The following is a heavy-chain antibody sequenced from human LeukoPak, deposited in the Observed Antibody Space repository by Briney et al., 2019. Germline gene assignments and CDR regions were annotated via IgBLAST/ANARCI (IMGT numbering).Heavy chain of an antibody. CDR2: MNPNSGNT. Sequence: ASVKVSCKASGYTFTSYDINWVRQATGQGLEWMGWMNPNSGNTGYAQKFQGRVTMTRNTSISTAYMELSSLRSEDTAVYYCARGRQAYYDILTGYSGWFDPWGQGTLVTVSS. CDR3: ARGRQAYYDILTGYSGWFDP. J-gene: IGHJ5*02. D-gene: IGHD3-9*01. V-gene: IGHV1-8*01. CDR1: GYTFTSYD.